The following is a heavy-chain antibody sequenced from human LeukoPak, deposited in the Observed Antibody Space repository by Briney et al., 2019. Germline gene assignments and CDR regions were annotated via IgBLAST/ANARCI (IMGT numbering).Heavy chain of an antibody. Sequence: SVKVSCKASGGTFSSYAISWVRQAPGQGLEWMGGIILIFGTANYAQKFQGRVTITADESTSTAYMELSSLRSEDTAVYYCAREWSNYYDSSGYYYFDYWGQGTLVTVSS. V-gene: IGHV1-69*13. J-gene: IGHJ4*02. D-gene: IGHD3-22*01. CDR1: GGTFSSYA. CDR2: IILIFGTA. CDR3: AREWSNYYDSSGYYYFDY.